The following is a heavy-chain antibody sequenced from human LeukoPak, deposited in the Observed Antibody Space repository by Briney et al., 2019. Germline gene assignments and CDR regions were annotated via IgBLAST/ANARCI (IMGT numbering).Heavy chain of an antibody. J-gene: IGHJ4*02. CDR2: IKQDGSDS. D-gene: IGHD1-26*01. CDR3: ANLWEVGY. Sequence: GGSLRLSCAASGFGFSDYWMAWVRQAPGKGLEWVANIKQDGSDSYYVDSVRGRFTISRDNAKNSLFLQMNSLRAEDTAVYYCANLWEVGYWGQGTRVTVSS. CDR1: GFGFSDYW. V-gene: IGHV3-7*01.